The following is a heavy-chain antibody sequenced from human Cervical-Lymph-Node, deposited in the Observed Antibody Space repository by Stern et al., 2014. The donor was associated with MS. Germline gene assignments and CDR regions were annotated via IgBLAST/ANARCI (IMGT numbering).Heavy chain of an antibody. CDR1: GASFTDYY. Sequence: VQLEESGPGLVKPSETLSLTCTVAGASFTDYYWSWIRQSPGKGLEWIGNIYSSGSTSYNPSLKSRVIISLDTSKNQFSLKLSAVTAADTAVYYCARGGRMATMFYWGQGTLVTVSS. V-gene: IGHV4-59*01. CDR3: ARGGRMATMFY. J-gene: IGHJ4*02. CDR2: IYSSGST. D-gene: IGHD5-24*01.